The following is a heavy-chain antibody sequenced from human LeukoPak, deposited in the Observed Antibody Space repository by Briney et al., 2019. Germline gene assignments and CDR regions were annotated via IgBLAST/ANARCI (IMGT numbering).Heavy chain of an antibody. Sequence: PSETLSLTCAASGGSISSGGYSWSWIRQPPGKGLEWIGYIYHFCSTYYNPSLNSRVTISVDRSKNQFSLKLSSVTAADTAVYYCARLLGYCSSTSCKNPWFDPWGQGTLVTVSS. CDR2: IYHFCST. D-gene: IGHD2-2*01. J-gene: IGHJ5*02. CDR1: GGSISSGGYS. V-gene: IGHV4-30-2*01. CDR3: ARLLGYCSSTSCKNPWFDP.